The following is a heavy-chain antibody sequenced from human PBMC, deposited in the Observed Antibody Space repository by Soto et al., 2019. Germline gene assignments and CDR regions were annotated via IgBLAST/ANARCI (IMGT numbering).Heavy chain of an antibody. V-gene: IGHV1-18*01. D-gene: IGHD2-2*01. CDR3: ARDCSSTSCLSIAAAGLFDY. J-gene: IGHJ4*02. Sequence: QVQLVQSGAEVKKPGASVKVSCKASGYTFTSYGISWVRQAPGQGLEWMGWISAYNGNTNYAQKLQGRVTMTTDTSTSTAYMELRSLRSDDTAVYYCARDCSSTSCLSIAAAGLFDYWGQGTLVTVSS. CDR2: ISAYNGNT. CDR1: GYTFTSYG.